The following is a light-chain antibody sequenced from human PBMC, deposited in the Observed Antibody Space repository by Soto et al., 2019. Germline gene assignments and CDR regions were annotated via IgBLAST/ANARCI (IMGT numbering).Light chain of an antibody. V-gene: IGLV2-14*03. CDR1: SSDVGGYNY. CDR2: DVS. Sequence: QSVLTQPASVSGSPGQSITISCTGTSSDVGGYNYVSWYQQHPGKAPKLMIYDVSHRPSGVSDRFTGSKSGNTASLTISGLQADDEADYYCSSHSSSSTRVFGGGTKLTVL. J-gene: IGLJ3*02. CDR3: SSHSSSSTRV.